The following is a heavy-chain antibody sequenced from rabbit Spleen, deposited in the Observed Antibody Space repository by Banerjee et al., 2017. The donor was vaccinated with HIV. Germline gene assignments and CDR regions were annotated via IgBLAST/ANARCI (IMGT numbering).Heavy chain of an antibody. Sequence: QLVESGGGLVTLGGSLKLSCKASGIDFSSYGISWVRQVPGTGLEWVGYIDPVFGIAFYASWVNGRFTISSHNAQNTLYLQLNSLTAADTATYFCARDMGVAAGYYFNLWGPGTLVTVS. CDR2: IDPVFGIA. D-gene: IGHD4-1*01. V-gene: IGHV1S7*01. CDR1: GIDFSSYG. J-gene: IGHJ4*01. CDR3: ARDMGVAAGYYFNL.